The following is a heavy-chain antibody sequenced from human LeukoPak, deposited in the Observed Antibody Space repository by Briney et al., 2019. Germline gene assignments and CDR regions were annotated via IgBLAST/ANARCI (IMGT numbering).Heavy chain of an antibody. D-gene: IGHD3-16*02. CDR2: ISDSGST. CDR1: GDSIGTSAYY. V-gene: IGHV4-31*03. CDR3: ARGRYSYGWNDS. J-gene: IGHJ5*01. Sequence: PSQTLSLTCTVSGDSIGTSAYYWNWIRQHPGKGLEWIGFISDSGSTLYNASLKSRISISSDTSKNQFSLKLTSVTAADMAVYYCARGRYSYGWNDSWGQGTLVTVSS.